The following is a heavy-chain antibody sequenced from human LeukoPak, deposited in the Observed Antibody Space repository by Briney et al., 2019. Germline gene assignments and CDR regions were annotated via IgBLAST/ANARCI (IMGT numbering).Heavy chain of an antibody. D-gene: IGHD6-19*01. Sequence: GESLKISCKGSGYSFTSYWIGWVRQMPGKGLEWMGIIYPGDSDTRYSPSFQGQVTISADKSINTAYLQWSSLKASDTAMYYCARQKYSSGWYRDYYGMDVWGKGTTVTVSS. J-gene: IGHJ6*04. CDR3: ARQKYSSGWYRDYYGMDV. CDR1: GYSFTSYW. V-gene: IGHV5-51*01. CDR2: IYPGDSDT.